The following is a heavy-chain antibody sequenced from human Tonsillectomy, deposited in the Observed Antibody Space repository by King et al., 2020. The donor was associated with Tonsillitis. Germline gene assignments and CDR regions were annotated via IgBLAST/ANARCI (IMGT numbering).Heavy chain of an antibody. V-gene: IGHV3-7*03. CDR1: GFTFSNYW. CDR3: ARRGRGWDTDAFDI. Sequence: VQLVESGGGLVQPGGSLRLSCAASGFTFSNYWMSWVRQAPGKGLEWVANIKQDGSEKYYVDSVKGRFTNSRDNAKNSLYLQMNSLRAEDTAVYYCARRGRGWDTDAFDIWGQGTMVTVSS. D-gene: IGHD1-26*01. CDR2: IKQDGSEK. J-gene: IGHJ3*02.